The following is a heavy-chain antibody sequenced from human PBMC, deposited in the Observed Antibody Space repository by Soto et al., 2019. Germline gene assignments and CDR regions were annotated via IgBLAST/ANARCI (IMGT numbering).Heavy chain of an antibody. J-gene: IGHJ4*02. Sequence: PGGSLRLSCAASGFTFSSYAMHWVRQAPGKGLEWVAVISYDGSNKYYADSVKGRFTISRDNSKNTLYLQMNSLRAEDTAVYYCARVQGSGWYSGSDYWGQGTLVTVSS. V-gene: IGHV3-30-3*01. CDR1: GFTFSSYA. CDR2: ISYDGSNK. D-gene: IGHD6-19*01. CDR3: ARVQGSGWYSGSDY.